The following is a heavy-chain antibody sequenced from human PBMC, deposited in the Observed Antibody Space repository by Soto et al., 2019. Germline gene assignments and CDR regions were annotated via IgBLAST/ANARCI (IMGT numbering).Heavy chain of an antibody. V-gene: IGHV3-33*01. D-gene: IGHD6-19*01. J-gene: IGHJ4*02. CDR3: ARKGRMGWQWLPYDY. CDR2: IWYDGSNK. Sequence: PGGSLRLSCAASGFTFSSYGMHWVRQAPGKGLEWVAVIWYDGSNKYYADSVKGRFTISRDNSKNTLYLQMNSLRAEDTAVYYCARKGRMGWQWLPYDYWGQGTLVTVPQ. CDR1: GFTFSSYG.